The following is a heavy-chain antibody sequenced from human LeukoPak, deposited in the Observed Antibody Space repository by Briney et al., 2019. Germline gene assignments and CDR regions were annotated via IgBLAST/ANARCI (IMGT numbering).Heavy chain of an antibody. V-gene: IGHV3-73*01. J-gene: IGHJ4*02. CDR3: TRLDSGSFRFDY. CDR2: IKDKVNNYAT. CDR1: GFSLSGSA. D-gene: IGHD1-26*01. Sequence: PGGSLRLSCAASGFSLSGSAMHWVRQASGKGLEWVGGIKDKVNNYATAYAASVKGRFTISRDDSKNTAYLQMNSLKTDDTAVYYCTRLDSGSFRFDYWGQGSLVTVSS.